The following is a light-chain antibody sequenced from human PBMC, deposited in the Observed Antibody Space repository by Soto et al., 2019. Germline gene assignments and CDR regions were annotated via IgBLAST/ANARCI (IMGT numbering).Light chain of an antibody. Sequence: QSALTQPASGSGSPGQSITISCTGTSSDVGGYKYVSWYQQHPGKAPKLLIYDIRNRPSGVSNRFSGSKSGNTASLTISGLQAEDEPDYYCSSYTSSSTRVFGTGTKVTLL. CDR3: SSYTSSSTRV. CDR1: SSDVGGYKY. V-gene: IGLV2-14*03. CDR2: DIR. J-gene: IGLJ1*01.